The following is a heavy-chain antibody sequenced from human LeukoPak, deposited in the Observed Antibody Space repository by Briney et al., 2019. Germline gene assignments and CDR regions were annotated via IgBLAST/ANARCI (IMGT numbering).Heavy chain of an antibody. V-gene: IGHV4-30-2*01. Sequence: SETLSLTCAVSGGSISSGGYSWSWIRQPPGKGLEWIGYIYHSGSTYYNPSLKSRVTISVDRSKNQFSPKLSSVTAADTAVYYCARGNDILTGYPDYWGQGTLVTVSS. D-gene: IGHD3-9*01. CDR2: IYHSGST. CDR1: GGSISSGGYS. CDR3: ARGNDILTGYPDY. J-gene: IGHJ4*02.